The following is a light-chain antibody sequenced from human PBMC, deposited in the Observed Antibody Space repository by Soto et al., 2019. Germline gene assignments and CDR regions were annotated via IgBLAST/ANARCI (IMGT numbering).Light chain of an antibody. V-gene: IGKV3D-20*02. J-gene: IGKJ5*01. CDR3: QQRSNWPQIT. CDR2: GAS. CDR1: QSVSSTY. Sequence: EIVLTQSPGTLSLSPGERATLSCRASQSVSSTYLIWYQQKPGQAPRLLIYGASSRATGVPDRFSGGGSGTDFTLTISSLEPEDFAVYYCQQRSNWPQITFGQGTRLEIK.